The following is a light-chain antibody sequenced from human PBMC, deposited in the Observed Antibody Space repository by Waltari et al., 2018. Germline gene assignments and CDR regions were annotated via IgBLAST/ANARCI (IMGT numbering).Light chain of an antibody. V-gene: IGKV3-20*01. CDR1: QIISTSY. CDR2: DAS. CDR3: QQYNSYPWT. J-gene: IGKJ1*01. Sequence: EIVLTQSPGTLSLSPGERASLSCRASQIISTSYLAWYQQKPGQAPRLLIYDASRRATGIPDRFSGSGSGTEFTLTISSLQPDDFATYYCQQYNSYPWTFGQGTKVEIK.